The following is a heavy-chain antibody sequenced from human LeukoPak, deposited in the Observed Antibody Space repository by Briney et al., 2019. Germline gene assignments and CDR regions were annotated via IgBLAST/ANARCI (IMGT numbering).Heavy chain of an antibody. J-gene: IGHJ3*02. CDR2: IYYSGST. CDR1: GGSISSYY. V-gene: IGHV4-59*01. D-gene: IGHD3-22*01. Sequence: SETLSLACTVSGGSISSYYWSWIRQPPGKGLEWIGYIYYSGSTNYNPSLKSRDTISVDTSKNQFSLKLSSVTAADTAVYYCASNYYYDSSGYYYDNAYAFDIWGQGAMVTVSS. CDR3: ASNYYYDSSGYYYDNAYAFDI.